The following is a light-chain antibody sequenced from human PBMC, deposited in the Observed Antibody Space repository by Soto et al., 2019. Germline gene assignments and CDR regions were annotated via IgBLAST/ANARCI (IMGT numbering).Light chain of an antibody. J-gene: IGKJ2*02. CDR3: QQYGTSPRT. CDR2: GAS. V-gene: IGKV3-20*01. Sequence: EIVLTQSPGTLSLSRGERATLSCRASQSVSSSYLAWYQQKPGQAPRLLIYGASSRATGIPDRFSGSGSGTDFTLTISRLEPEAFAVYYCQQYGTSPRTFGQGTKLEIK. CDR1: QSVSSSY.